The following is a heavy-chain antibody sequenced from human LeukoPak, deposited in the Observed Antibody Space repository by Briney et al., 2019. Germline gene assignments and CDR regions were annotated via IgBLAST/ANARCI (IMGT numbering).Heavy chain of an antibody. CDR2: ISISGGGT. CDR3: ARDRGSSYFDY. J-gene: IGHJ4*02. D-gene: IGHD6-13*01. CDR1: GFTVSSNY. Sequence: PGGSLRLSCAASGFTVSSNYITWVRQAPGKGLEWVSYISISGGGTYYADSVKGRFTISSDNAKNSVYLQMNSLRAEDTAVYYCARDRGSSYFDYWGQGTLVTVSS. V-gene: IGHV3-11*01.